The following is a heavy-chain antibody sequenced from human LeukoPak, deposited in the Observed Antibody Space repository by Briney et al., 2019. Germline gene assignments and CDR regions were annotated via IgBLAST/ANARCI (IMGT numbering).Heavy chain of an antibody. V-gene: IGHV1-2*02. Sequence: ASVKVSCKASGYTFTGYYMHWVRQAPGQGLECMGWINPNSGGTNYAQKFQGRVTMTRDMSTSTVYMELSSLRSEDTAVYYCARDRGSSSWYSGAHDAFDIWGQGTMVTVSS. CDR2: INPNSGGT. CDR1: GYTFTGYY. D-gene: IGHD6-13*01. CDR3: ARDRGSSSWYSGAHDAFDI. J-gene: IGHJ3*02.